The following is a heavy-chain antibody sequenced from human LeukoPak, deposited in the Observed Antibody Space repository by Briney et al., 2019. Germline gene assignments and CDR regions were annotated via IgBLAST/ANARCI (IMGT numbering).Heavy chain of an antibody. D-gene: IGHD3-16*02. V-gene: IGHV3-48*01. CDR2: IGNSSSII. CDR3: ERQGVMITYGGVIGIHPLDY. J-gene: IGHJ4*02. Sequence: GGSLRLSCAASGFTFSSYSMNWVRQAPGKGREWVSYIGNSSSIIYYADSVEGRFTISRDNAKNSLYLQMNSLRAEDTPVYYCERQGVMITYGGVIGIHPLDYWGQGTLVTVSS. CDR1: GFTFSSYS.